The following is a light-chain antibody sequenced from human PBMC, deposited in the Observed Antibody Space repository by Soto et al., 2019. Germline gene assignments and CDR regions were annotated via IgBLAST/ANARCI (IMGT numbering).Light chain of an antibody. CDR1: QDIGND. J-gene: IGKJ1*01. V-gene: IGKV1-6*02. Sequence: IQMTQSPSSLSASVRDRVTITCRASQDIGNDLGWYQQKPGKAPNPLIYAASSLRSGVPSRFSGSGSGTHFTLTINSLQAEDSATYFCLQDYTYPWTFGQGTKVDIK. CDR2: AAS. CDR3: LQDYTYPWT.